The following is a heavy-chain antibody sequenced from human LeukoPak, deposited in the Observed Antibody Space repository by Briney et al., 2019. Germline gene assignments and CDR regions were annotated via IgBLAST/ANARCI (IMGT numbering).Heavy chain of an antibody. Sequence: ASVRVSCKASGYTFTSYGISWVRQAPGQGLEWMGRISAYNGNTNYAHKFQGRVTMTTDTSTSTAYMELRSLRSDDTAVYYCARSTVTTFGVDWFDPWSQGTLVTVSS. V-gene: IGHV1-18*01. CDR1: GYTFTSYG. J-gene: IGHJ5*02. CDR2: ISAYNGNT. D-gene: IGHD4-17*01. CDR3: ARSTVTTFGVDWFDP.